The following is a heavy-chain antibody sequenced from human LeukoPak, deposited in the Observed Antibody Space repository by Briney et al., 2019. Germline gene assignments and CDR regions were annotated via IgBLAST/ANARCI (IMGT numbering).Heavy chain of an antibody. CDR2: IYSGGST. Sequence: PGGSLRLSCAASEFTASSNYMSWVRQAPGKGLEWVSVIYSGGSTSYADSVKGRFTISRDNSKNTLYLQMNSLRAEDTAVYYCATRRDGYNSHFEYWGQGTLVTVSS. J-gene: IGHJ4*02. CDR3: ATRRDGYNSHFEY. V-gene: IGHV3-53*01. D-gene: IGHD5-24*01. CDR1: EFTASSNY.